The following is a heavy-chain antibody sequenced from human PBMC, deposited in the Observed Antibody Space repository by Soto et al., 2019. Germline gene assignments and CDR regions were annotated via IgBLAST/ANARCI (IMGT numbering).Heavy chain of an antibody. V-gene: IGHV1-2*02. CDR3: ASPHPGYCSSTSCYHFDY. CDR1: GYTFSDYY. CDR2: INPDSGGT. Sequence: ASVKVSCKASGYTFSDYYVHWVRQAPGQGLEWMGWINPDSGGTKYTQKFQGRATMTRDTSTSTVYMELSSLRSEDTAVYYCASPHPGYCSSTSCYHFDYWGQGTLVTVSS. D-gene: IGHD2-2*01. J-gene: IGHJ4*02.